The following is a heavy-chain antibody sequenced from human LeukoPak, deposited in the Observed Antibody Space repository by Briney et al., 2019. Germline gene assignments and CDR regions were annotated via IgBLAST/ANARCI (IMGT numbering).Heavy chain of an antibody. J-gene: IGHJ4*02. CDR2: ISYDGSNK. Sequence: PGGSLRLSCAASGFTFSSYAMHWVRQAPGKGLEWVAVISYDGSNKYYADSVKGRFTISRDNSKNTLYLQMNSLSAEDTAVYYCARAGGRIAARLEVDYWGQGTLVTVSS. CDR3: ARAGGRIAARLEVDY. CDR1: GFTFSSYA. V-gene: IGHV3-30*01. D-gene: IGHD6-6*01.